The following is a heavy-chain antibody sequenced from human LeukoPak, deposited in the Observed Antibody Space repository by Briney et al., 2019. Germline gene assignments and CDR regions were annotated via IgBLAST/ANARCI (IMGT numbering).Heavy chain of an antibody. CDR3: ASRNQYCGGDCFGAFDI. V-gene: IGHV3-21*01. Sequence: GGSLRLSCGASGFTFSRYSMNWVRQAPGKGLEWVSSISSSGSYIYYADSVKGRFTISRDNAKNSLYLQMNSLRAEDTAVYYCASRNQYCGGDCFGAFDIWGQGTMVTVSS. CDR2: ISSSGSYI. J-gene: IGHJ3*02. D-gene: IGHD2-21*02. CDR1: GFTFSRYS.